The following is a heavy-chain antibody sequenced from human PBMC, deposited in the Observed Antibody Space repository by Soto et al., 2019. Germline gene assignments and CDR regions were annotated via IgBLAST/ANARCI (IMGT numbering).Heavy chain of an antibody. CDR3: ARDRAAVAGTFDY. CDR1: GFFITNGYY. CDR2: IYHTGRT. J-gene: IGHJ4*02. Sequence: SETLSLTCTVSGFFITNGYYWGWIRQPPGKGLEWIGSIYHTGRTYYNPSLKSRVTISVDTSKNHFSLRLNSVTAADTATYYCARDRAAVAGTFDYWGQGIPVTVSS. D-gene: IGHD6-19*01. V-gene: IGHV4-38-2*02.